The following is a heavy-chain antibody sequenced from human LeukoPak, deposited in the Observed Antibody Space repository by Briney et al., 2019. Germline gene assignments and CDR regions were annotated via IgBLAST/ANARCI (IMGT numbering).Heavy chain of an antibody. D-gene: IGHD4-23*01. CDR2: ISSSGSTI. V-gene: IGHV3-48*03. CDR1: GFTFSSYE. Sequence: PGGSLRLSCAASGFTFSSYETNWARQAPGRALEWVSYISSSGSTIYYADSVKGRFTISRDNAKNSLYLQMNSLRAEDTAVYYCAALYGGRDYWGQGTLVTVSS. CDR3: AALYGGRDY. J-gene: IGHJ4*02.